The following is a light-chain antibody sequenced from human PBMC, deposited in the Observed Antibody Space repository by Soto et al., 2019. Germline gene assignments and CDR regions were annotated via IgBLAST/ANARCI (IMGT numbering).Light chain of an antibody. Sequence: EIVLTQSPGTLSLSPGERATLSCRASQSVSSSYLAWYQQKPGQAPRLLIYGASSRATGIPDRFSGSGSGTDFTLTISRLEPEDFAVYYCQQRSVWPITFGQGTRLEIE. CDR1: QSVSSSY. J-gene: IGKJ5*01. CDR3: QQRSVWPIT. V-gene: IGKV3D-20*02. CDR2: GAS.